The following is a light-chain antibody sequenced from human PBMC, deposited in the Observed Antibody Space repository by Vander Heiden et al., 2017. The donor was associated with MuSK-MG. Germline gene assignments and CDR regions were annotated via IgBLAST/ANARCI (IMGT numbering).Light chain of an antibody. Sequence: EIVLTQCPGTLSLSPGERASLSCRASQSVSSSYLAWYQQKPGQAPRLFIFGASIRATGIPDRFSGSGSGTDFTLTITRLEPEDFAVYYCQQDGSSPWTFGQGTKVEIK. J-gene: IGKJ1*01. V-gene: IGKV3-20*01. CDR2: GAS. CDR1: QSVSSSY. CDR3: QQDGSSPWT.